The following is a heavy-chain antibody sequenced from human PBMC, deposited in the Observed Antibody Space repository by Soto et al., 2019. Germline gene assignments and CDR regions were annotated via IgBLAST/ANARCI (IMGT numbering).Heavy chain of an antibody. Sequence: SETLSHTCTVSGGSISSGGYYWSWIRQHPGKGLEWIGYIYYSGSTYYNPSLKSRVTISVDTSKNQFSLKLSSVTAADTAVYYCARDRECSGGTCYNYFDYWGQGTLVTVSS. CDR1: GGSISSGGYY. CDR2: IYYSGST. D-gene: IGHD2-15*01. J-gene: IGHJ4*02. V-gene: IGHV4-31*03. CDR3: ARDRECSGGTCYNYFDY.